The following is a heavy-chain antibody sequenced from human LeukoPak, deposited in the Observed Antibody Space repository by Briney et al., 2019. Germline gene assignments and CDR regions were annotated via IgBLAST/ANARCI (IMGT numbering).Heavy chain of an antibody. Sequence: PSETLSLTCTVSGDSINDYYWSWLRQTPGGGLEWIGFLAYSGNSNYNPSLESRVTISIDTSKNQVFLKLNSVTAADTAIYYCARVVRGAVTFNRFDPWGQGTLVTVSS. D-gene: IGHD3-10*02. CDR3: ARVVRGAVTFNRFDP. V-gene: IGHV4-59*01. J-gene: IGHJ5*02. CDR1: GDSINDYY. CDR2: LAYSGNS.